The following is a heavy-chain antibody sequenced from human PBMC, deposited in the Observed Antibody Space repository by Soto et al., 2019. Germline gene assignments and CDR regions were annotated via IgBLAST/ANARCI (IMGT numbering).Heavy chain of an antibody. J-gene: IGHJ6*02. D-gene: IGHD6-6*01. CDR1: GFTFSSYW. CDR2: INSDGSST. Sequence: EVQLVESGGGLVQPGGSLRLSCAASGFTFSSYWMHWVRQAPGKGLVWVSRINSDGSSTSYADSVKGRFTISRDNAKNTLYLQMNSLRAEDTAVYYCASDRIIAADYYYYYGMDVWGQGTTVTVSS. V-gene: IGHV3-74*01. CDR3: ASDRIIAADYYYYYGMDV.